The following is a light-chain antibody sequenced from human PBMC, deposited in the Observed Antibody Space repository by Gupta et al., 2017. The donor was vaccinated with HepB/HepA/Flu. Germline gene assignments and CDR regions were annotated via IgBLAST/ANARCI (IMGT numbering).Light chain of an antibody. CDR2: EVS. V-gene: IGLV2-23*02. CDR1: SSDIGTYDL. CDR3: CSYAGSQTYV. Sequence: QSALTQPASVSGSPGQSIAISCTGISSDIGTYDLVSWYQQHPGKAPKVMIYEVSKRPSGVSNRFSGSKAGKTASPTISGLQAEDEAYYYCCSYAGSQTYVFGTGTKVTVL. J-gene: IGLJ1*01.